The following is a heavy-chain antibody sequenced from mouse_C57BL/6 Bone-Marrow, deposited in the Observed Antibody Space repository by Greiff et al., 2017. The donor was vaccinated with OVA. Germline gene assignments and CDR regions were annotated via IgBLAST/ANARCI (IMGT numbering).Heavy chain of an antibody. CDR1: GFNIKDDY. V-gene: IGHV14-4*01. J-gene: IGHJ3*01. CDR2: IDPENGDT. Sequence: EVQLQQSGAELVRPGASVTLSCTASGFNIKDDYMHWVKPRPEPGLEWIGWIDPENGDTENASKIPGKATITADTYSNTAYLQLSSLTSEDTSVYYCTTPPYYYGSSYWFAYWGQGTLVTVSA. CDR3: TTPPYYYGSSYWFAY. D-gene: IGHD1-1*01.